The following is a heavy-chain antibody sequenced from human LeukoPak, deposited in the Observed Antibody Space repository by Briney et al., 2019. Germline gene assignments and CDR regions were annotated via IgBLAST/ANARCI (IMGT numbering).Heavy chain of an antibody. CDR1: GFTFSSYG. CDR2: IWYDGSNK. V-gene: IGHV3-33*01. Sequence: PGGSLRLSCAASGFTFSSYGMHWVRQAPGKGLEWVAVIWYDGSNKYYADSVKGRFTISRDNSKNTLYLQMNSLRAEDTAVYYCARDRSDRIVVVLGAFDIWGQGTMVTVSS. CDR3: ARDRSDRIVVVLGAFDI. D-gene: IGHD3-22*01. J-gene: IGHJ3*02.